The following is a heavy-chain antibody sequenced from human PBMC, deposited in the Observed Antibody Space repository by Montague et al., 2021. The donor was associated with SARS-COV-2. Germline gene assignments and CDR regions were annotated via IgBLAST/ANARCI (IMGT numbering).Heavy chain of an antibody. CDR3: ARTGLGAYDILTGYTVNAFDM. CDR1: GGSITSYY. Sequence: SETLSLTCTVSGGSITSYYWTWIRQPPGKGLEWVGRIYYSGSTNYNPSLKSRVTISVDTSKNQFSLKLSSVTAADTAVYYCARTGLGAYDILTGYTVNAFDMWGQGTVVTVSS. D-gene: IGHD3-9*01. J-gene: IGHJ3*02. CDR2: IYYSGST. V-gene: IGHV4-59*01.